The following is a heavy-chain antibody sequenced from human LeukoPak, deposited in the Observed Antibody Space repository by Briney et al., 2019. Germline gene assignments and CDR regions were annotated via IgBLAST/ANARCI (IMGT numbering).Heavy chain of an antibody. Sequence: GASVKVSCKASGYTFTTYDINWVRQATGQGLEWMGWMNPNSGYTGYAQKFQGRVTITRDTSISAAYMELSSLRSEDTAVYYCARVAGSIDYWGQGTLVTVSS. V-gene: IGHV1-8*03. CDR3: ARVAGSIDY. D-gene: IGHD6-19*01. J-gene: IGHJ4*02. CDR1: GYTFTTYD. CDR2: MNPNSGYT.